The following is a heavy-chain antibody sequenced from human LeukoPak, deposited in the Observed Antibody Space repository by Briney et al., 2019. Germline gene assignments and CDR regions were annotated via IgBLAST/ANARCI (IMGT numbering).Heavy chain of an antibody. V-gene: IGHV4-61*02. CDR1: GGSISSGSYY. CDR3: ARKGDV. Sequence: PSQTLSLTCTVSGGSISSGSYYWSWIRQPAGKGLEWIGRIYTSGSTDYNPSLKSRVTISLDTSENQFSLKLNSVTAADTAVYYCARKGDVWGKGTTVTVSS. J-gene: IGHJ6*04. CDR2: IYTSGST.